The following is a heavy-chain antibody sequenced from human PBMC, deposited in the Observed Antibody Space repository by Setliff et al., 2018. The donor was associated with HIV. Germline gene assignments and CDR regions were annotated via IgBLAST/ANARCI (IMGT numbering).Heavy chain of an antibody. J-gene: IGHJ4*02. CDR2: IYYTGFA. Sequence: PSETLSLTCSVSGDSISSGSYFWGWIRQTPGKGLEWIGNIYYTGFAYYNPSLKSRVTISLDTSKTHFFLNLTSVNDADTAVYFCTREGRGDPAMATTRIDYWGQGKLVTVSS. V-gene: IGHV4-39*02. CDR1: GDSISSGSYF. D-gene: IGHD1-1*01. CDR3: TREGRGDPAMATTRIDY.